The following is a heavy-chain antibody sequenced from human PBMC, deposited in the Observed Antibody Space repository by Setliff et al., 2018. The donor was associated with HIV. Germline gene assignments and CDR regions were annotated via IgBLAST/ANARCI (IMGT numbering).Heavy chain of an antibody. CDR1: GFTFSTYW. Sequence: GGSLRLSCAASGFTFSTYWMIWVRQAPGKGLEWVALIGYDGRDKYYTDSLKGRLTISRDNSNNTLYLQMNSLTTEDTAVYYCARGGASSLPLDYWGHGTLVTVSS. V-gene: IGHV3-30*03. CDR3: ARGGASSLPLDY. CDR2: IGYDGRDK. D-gene: IGHD6-13*01. J-gene: IGHJ4*01.